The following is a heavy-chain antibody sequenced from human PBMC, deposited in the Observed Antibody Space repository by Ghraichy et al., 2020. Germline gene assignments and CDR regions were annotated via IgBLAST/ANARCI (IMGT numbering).Heavy chain of an antibody. CDR3: AKDRDGGNLFDAFDT. V-gene: IGHV3-30*18. D-gene: IGHD4-23*01. CDR1: GFTFRSYG. J-gene: IGHJ3*02. CDR2: ISYDGSNK. Sequence: GGSLRLSCAASGFTFRSYGMHWVRQAPGKGLEWVAVISYDGSNKYYADSVKGRFTISRDNSRNTLYLQMNSLRADDTAVYYCAKDRDGGNLFDAFDTWGQGTMVTVSS.